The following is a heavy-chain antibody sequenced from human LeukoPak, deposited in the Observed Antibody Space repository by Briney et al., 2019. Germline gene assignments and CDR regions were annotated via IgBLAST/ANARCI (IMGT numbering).Heavy chain of an antibody. D-gene: IGHD6-19*01. J-gene: IGHJ4*02. Sequence: PGGSLRLSCAASGFTFSSYWMSWVRQAPGKGLEWVANIKQDGSEKYYVDSVKGRFTISRDNAKNPLYLQMNSLRAEDTAVYYCARSYSSGWYYGLYYFDYWGQGTLVTVSS. CDR2: IKQDGSEK. V-gene: IGHV3-7*03. CDR3: ARSYSSGWYYGLYYFDY. CDR1: GFTFSSYW.